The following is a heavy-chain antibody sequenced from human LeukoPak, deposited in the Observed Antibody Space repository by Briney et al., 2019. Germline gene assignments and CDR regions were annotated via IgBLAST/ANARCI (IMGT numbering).Heavy chain of an antibody. D-gene: IGHD3-3*01. J-gene: IGHJ1*01. Sequence: GGSLRLSCAASGFTYSTYWMHWVRQAPGKGLVWVSRIKSDGSTNYADSVKGRFTISRDNAKNTLSLQMNSLRPEDTGVYYCARAPSEIGGYYPEYFRHWGQGTLVTVSS. V-gene: IGHV3-74*01. CDR2: IKSDGST. CDR3: ARAPSEIGGYYPEYFRH. CDR1: GFTYSTYW.